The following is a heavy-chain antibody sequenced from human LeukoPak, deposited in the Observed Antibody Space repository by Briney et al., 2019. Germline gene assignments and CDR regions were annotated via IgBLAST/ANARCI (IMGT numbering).Heavy chain of an antibody. CDR3: ASWGEGALDN. D-gene: IGHD1-26*01. CDR1: GFTFSSYR. J-gene: IGHJ4*02. V-gene: IGHV3-21*01. CDR2: ISSSSTYI. Sequence: PGGSLRLSCAASGFTFSSYRMNWVRQAPGKGLEWVSCISSSSTYIYYADSVKGRFSISRDNAKKSLYLQMNSLRVEDTGVYYCASWGEGALDNWGQGTLVTVSS.